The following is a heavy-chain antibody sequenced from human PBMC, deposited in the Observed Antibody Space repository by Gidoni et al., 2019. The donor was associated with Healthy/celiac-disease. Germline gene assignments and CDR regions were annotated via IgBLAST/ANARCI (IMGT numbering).Heavy chain of an antibody. D-gene: IGHD6-13*01. V-gene: IGHV1-2*02. Sequence: QVQLVQSGAEVKKPGASVKVSCKASGSTFTGYYMHWVRQAPGQGLEWMGWINPNSGGTNYAQKFQGRVTMTRDTSISTAYMELSRLRSDDTAVYYCARDSGYSSSWPSSEFDYWGQGTLVTVSS. J-gene: IGHJ4*02. CDR3: ARDSGYSSSWPSSEFDY. CDR2: INPNSGGT. CDR1: GSTFTGYY.